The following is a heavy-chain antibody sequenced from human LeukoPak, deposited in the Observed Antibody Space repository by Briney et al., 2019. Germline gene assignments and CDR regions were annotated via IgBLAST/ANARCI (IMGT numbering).Heavy chain of an antibody. D-gene: IGHD3-3*01. J-gene: IGHJ5*02. Sequence: SETLSLTCTVSGGSFSNYYWSWIRQPPGKGLEWIGYIYYSGSTNYNPSLRSRVTISVDTSKNQFSLNLSSVTAADTAVYYCARLGYDFWSGTFNWFDPWGQGTLVTVSS. CDR2: IYYSGST. V-gene: IGHV4-59*12. CDR1: GGSFSNYY. CDR3: ARLGYDFWSGTFNWFDP.